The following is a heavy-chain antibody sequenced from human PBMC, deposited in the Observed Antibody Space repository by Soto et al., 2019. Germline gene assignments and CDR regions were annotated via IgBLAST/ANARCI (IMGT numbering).Heavy chain of an antibody. CDR1: GGSISSYY. CDR2: FYFSGST. Sequence: SETLSLTCTVSGGSISSYYWSWIRQPPGKGLEWIGYFYFSGSTNYNPSLKSRVTISVDTSKNQFFLKLSFVTAADTAVYYCARHESAKYDYIWGSYHMVFDYWGQGTLVTVSS. V-gene: IGHV4-59*08. J-gene: IGHJ4*02. D-gene: IGHD3-16*02. CDR3: ARHESAKYDYIWGSYHMVFDY.